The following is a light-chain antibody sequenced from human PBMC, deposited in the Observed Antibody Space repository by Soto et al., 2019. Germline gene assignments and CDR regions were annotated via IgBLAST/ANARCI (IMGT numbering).Light chain of an antibody. CDR1: SSNIGTNY. Sequence: QSVLTQPPSVSETPGQRVTISCSGGSSNIGTNYVYWYQQFPGTAPKLLMSRNNRRPSGVPDRFSGSTSGTSASLAISGLRSEDEADYYCAAWDDSLRSVVFGGGTKLTVL. J-gene: IGLJ2*01. CDR3: AAWDDSLRSVV. V-gene: IGLV1-47*01. CDR2: RNN.